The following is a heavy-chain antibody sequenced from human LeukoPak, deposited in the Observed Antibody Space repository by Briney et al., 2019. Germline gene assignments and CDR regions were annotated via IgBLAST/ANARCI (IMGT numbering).Heavy chain of an antibody. Sequence: ETLPLTCAVYGGSFSGYYWSWVRQAPGKGLEWVSTMTSDGGGTYSADSVKGRFTVSRDNSKNTLFLQMTRLRAEDTAVYYCAKLDSPWAARGSFDHWGQGALVTVSS. CDR2: MTSDGGGT. CDR3: AKLDSPWAARGSFDH. V-gene: IGHV3-23*01. D-gene: IGHD3-10*01. CDR1: GGSFSGYY. J-gene: IGHJ5*02.